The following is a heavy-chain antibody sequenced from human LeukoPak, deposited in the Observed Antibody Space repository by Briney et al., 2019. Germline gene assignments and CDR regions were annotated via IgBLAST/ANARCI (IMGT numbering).Heavy chain of an antibody. V-gene: IGHV4-61*02. Sequence: PSETLSLTCTVSGGSISSGSYYWRWLRQPAGKGLEWLGRIYTSGSTNYNPSLKSRVTISVDTSKNQFSLKLSSVTAADTAVYYCARGSSYESSGYQYWGQGTLVTVSS. CDR2: IYTSGST. CDR1: GGSISSGSYY. J-gene: IGHJ4*02. CDR3: ARGSSYESSGYQY. D-gene: IGHD3-22*01.